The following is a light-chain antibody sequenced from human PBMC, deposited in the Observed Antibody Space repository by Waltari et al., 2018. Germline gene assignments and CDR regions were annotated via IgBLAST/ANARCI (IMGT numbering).Light chain of an antibody. CDR3: QQYYSTPWT. CDR2: WAS. V-gene: IGKV4-1*01. J-gene: IGKJ1*01. CDR1: RSVLYSSNNKKY. Sequence: DIVMTQSPDSLAVSLGERATINCRSSRSVLYSSNNKKYITWYQQKPGQPPKLLIYWASTRESVVPDLFSGSGSGTDFTLTISSLQAEDVAVYYCQQYYSTPWTFGQGTKVEIK.